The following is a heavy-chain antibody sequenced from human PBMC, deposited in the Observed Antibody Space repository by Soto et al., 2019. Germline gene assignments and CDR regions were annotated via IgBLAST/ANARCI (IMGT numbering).Heavy chain of an antibody. CDR1: GYTFTDYF. CDR2: ISLYHHST. Sequence: QAQLVQSGAEVKKPGASVRLSCKTSGYTFTDYFIHWVRQAPGQGLEWMGIISLYHHSTSYAQKFQGRLTVTNHTSTTTVYMELSSPTSEDTAVYWCARELYSCGGDCPYYMDYWGQGTLVTVSS. V-gene: IGHV1-46*01. D-gene: IGHD2-21*02. CDR3: ARELYSCGGDCPYYMDY. J-gene: IGHJ4*02.